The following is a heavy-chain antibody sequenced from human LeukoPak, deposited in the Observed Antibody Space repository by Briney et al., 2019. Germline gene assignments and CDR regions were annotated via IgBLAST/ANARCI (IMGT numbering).Heavy chain of an antibody. CDR2: ISAYNGNT. D-gene: IGHD3-16*01. J-gene: IGHJ4*02. CDR3: ARVNDYVWGSPVPDY. V-gene: IGHV1-18*01. Sequence: GASVKLSCKASGYTFTSYGISWVRQAPGQGLEWMGWISAYNGNTNYAQKLQGRVTMTTDTSTSTAYMGLRSLRSDDTAVYYCARVNDYVWGSPVPDYWGQGTLVTVSS. CDR1: GYTFTSYG.